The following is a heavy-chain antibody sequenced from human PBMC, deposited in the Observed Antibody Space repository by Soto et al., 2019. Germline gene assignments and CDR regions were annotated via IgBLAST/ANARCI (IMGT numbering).Heavy chain of an antibody. CDR1: GFTFSNAW. J-gene: IGHJ4*02. Sequence: EVQLVESGGGLVKPGGSLRLSCAASGFTFSNAWMSWVRQAPGKGLEWVGLIKTKTDGGTTDYTAPVKGRFTISRDDSENTLYLQMNSLKTEDTAVYYCTTGFDFRGQGTLVTVS. CDR3: TTGFDF. CDR2: IKTKTDGGTT. D-gene: IGHD3-3*01. V-gene: IGHV3-15*01.